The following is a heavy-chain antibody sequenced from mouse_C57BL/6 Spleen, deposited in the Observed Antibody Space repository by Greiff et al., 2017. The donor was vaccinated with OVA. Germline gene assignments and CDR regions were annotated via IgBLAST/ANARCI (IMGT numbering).Heavy chain of an antibody. CDR2: IYPGDGDT. D-gene: IGHD2-1*01. J-gene: IGHJ1*03. V-gene: IGHV1-82*01. CDR3: ARSGDGNWYFDV. Sequence: VKLMESGPELVKPGASVKISCKASGYAFSSSWMNWVKQRPGKGLEWIGRIYPGDGDTNYNGKFKGKATLTADKSSSTAYMQLSSLTSEDSAVYCCARSGDGNWYFDVWGTGTTVTVSS. CDR1: GYAFSSSW.